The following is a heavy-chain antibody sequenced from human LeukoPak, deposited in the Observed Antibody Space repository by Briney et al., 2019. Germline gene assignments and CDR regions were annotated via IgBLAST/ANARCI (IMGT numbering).Heavy chain of an antibody. J-gene: IGHJ2*01. D-gene: IGHD6-13*01. V-gene: IGHV4-59*01. Sequence: SETLSLTCTVSGGSISSYYWSLIRQPPGKGLEWIGYIYYTGSANYNPSLNGRVAISVDTSKNQFSLKLRSVTAADTAVYYCARGSRIAAAATPGWYFDLWGRGTLVTVSS. CDR1: GGSISSYY. CDR2: IYYTGSA. CDR3: ARGSRIAAAATPGWYFDL.